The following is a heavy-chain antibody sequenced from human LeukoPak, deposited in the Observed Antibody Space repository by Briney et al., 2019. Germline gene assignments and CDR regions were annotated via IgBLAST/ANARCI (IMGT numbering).Heavy chain of an antibody. CDR2: IYYSGRT. CDR3: ARRRYYDGSGYLE. D-gene: IGHD3-22*01. J-gene: IGHJ1*01. Sequence: KSSETLSLTCSVSGDSVSRSDSYWDWIRQPPGKGLEWIGTIYYSGRTYYSPSLKSRVTMSVDPSNNQFSLNLRSVTAADTALYYCARRRYYDGSGYLEWGQGTLLSVPS. V-gene: IGHV4-39*01. CDR1: GDSVSRSDSY.